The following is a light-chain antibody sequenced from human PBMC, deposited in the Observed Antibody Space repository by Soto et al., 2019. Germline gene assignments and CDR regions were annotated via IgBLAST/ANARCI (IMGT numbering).Light chain of an antibody. V-gene: IGKV1-5*01. CDR2: DAS. CDR1: QSISSW. CDR3: QQYNSYTWT. Sequence: DIQMTQSPSTLSASVGDRVTITCRASQSISSWLAWYQQKPGKAPKLLIYDASSLESGAPSRFSGSGSGTELTLTISSLQPDDFATYYCQQYNSYTWTFGPGTKVDI. J-gene: IGKJ1*01.